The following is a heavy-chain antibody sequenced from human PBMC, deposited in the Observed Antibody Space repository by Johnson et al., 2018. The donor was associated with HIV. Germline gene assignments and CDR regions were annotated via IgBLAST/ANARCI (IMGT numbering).Heavy chain of an antibody. Sequence: ASGFNVSSNYMSWVRQAPGKGLEWVSVIYSDGTTYYADFVKGRFTISRDSSKDTLYLQMNSLRAEDTAVYYCTRGGGAYCGSDCLRTFDVWGQGTVLTVS. D-gene: IGHD2-21*02. CDR2: IYSDGTT. V-gene: IGHV3-66*01. CDR1: GFNVSSNY. J-gene: IGHJ3*01. CDR3: TRGGGAYCGSDCLRTFDV.